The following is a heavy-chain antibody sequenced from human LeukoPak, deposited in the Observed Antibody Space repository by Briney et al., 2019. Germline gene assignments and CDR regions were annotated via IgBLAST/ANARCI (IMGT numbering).Heavy chain of an antibody. V-gene: IGHV3-23*01. CDR3: ARVGSYSSSSENDY. J-gene: IGHJ4*02. CDR1: GFTFSSYA. Sequence: GGSLRLSCAASGFTFSSYAMSWVRQAPGKGLEWVSAISGSGGSTYYADSVKGRFTISRDNAKNSLYLQMNSLRAEDTAVYYCARVGSYSSSSENDYWGQGTLVTVSS. D-gene: IGHD6-6*01. CDR2: ISGSGGST.